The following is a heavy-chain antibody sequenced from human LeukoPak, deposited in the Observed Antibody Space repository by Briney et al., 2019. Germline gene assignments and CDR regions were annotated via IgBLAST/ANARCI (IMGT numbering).Heavy chain of an antibody. V-gene: IGHV4-59*08. J-gene: IGHJ4*02. D-gene: IGHD3-22*01. CDR2: SYYSGST. CDR1: GGSISSYY. Sequence: SETLSLTCTVSGGSISSYYWSWIRQPPGKGLEWIGYSYYSGSTNYNPSLKSRVTISVDTSKNQFSLKLSSVTAADTAVYYCARQRAYYYDSSGYWGGANFDYWGQGTLVTVSS. CDR3: ARQRAYYYDSSGYWGGANFDY.